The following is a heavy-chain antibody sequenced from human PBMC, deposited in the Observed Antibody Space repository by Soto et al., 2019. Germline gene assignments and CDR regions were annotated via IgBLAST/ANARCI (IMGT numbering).Heavy chain of an antibody. CDR1: GFTFSKNW. J-gene: IGHJ5*02. CDR2: IKQDGSET. CDR3: AREPYSYPS. Sequence: EVQLVESGGGLVQPGGSLRLSCAASGFTFSKNWMTWVRQAPGKGLEWVAHIKQDGSETYDVDSVKGRFTISRDNAKNSLFLQMNSLRAEDTAVYYCAREPYSYPSWGQGTLVTVSS. D-gene: IGHD5-18*01. V-gene: IGHV3-7*03.